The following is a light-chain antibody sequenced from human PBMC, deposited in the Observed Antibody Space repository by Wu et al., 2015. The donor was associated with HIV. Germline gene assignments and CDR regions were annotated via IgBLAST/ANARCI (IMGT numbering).Light chain of an antibody. CDR3: QHYNNRPPYT. CDR1: ENANSN. V-gene: IGKV3-15*01. Sequence: EITMTQSPATLTASPGERVTLFCRASENANSNVAWYQQKVGQAPRLLIYGASTRATAIPARFSGSGSGTEFTLIITSLQSEDSAVYYCQHYNNRPPYTFGPGTKLQIK. CDR2: GAS. J-gene: IGKJ2*01.